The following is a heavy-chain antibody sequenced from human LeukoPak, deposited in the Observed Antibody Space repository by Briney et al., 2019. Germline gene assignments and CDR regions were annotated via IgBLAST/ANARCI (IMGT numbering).Heavy chain of an antibody. CDR1: GDSVSSNSAA. V-gene: IGHV6-1*01. CDR3: ARGYGCYFDY. J-gene: IGHJ4*02. CDR2: TYYRSKWYN. D-gene: IGHD5-18*01. Sequence: SQTLSLTCAISGDSVSSNSAAWNWIWQSPSRGLEWLGRTYYRSKWYNDYAVSVKSRITINPDTSENHFSLQLNSVTPEDTAVYYCARGYGCYFDYWGQGTLVTVSS.